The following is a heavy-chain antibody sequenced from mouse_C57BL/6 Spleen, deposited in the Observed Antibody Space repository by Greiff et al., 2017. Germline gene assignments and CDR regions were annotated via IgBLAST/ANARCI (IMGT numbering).Heavy chain of an antibody. D-gene: IGHD2-4*01. V-gene: IGHV1-15*01. Sequence: QVQLQQSGAELVRPGASVTLSCKASGYTFTDYEMHWVKQTPVHGLEWIGAIDPETGGTAYNQKFKGKAILTADKSSSTAYMELRSLTSEDSAVYYCTRDEDYGWYFDVWGTGTTVTVSS. J-gene: IGHJ1*03. CDR2: IDPETGGT. CDR3: TRDEDYGWYFDV. CDR1: GYTFTDYE.